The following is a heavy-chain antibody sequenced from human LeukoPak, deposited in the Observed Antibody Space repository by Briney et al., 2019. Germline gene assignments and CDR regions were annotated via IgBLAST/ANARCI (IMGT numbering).Heavy chain of an antibody. CDR1: GYTFTGYY. J-gene: IGHJ6*02. Sequence: ASVKVSCKASGYTFTGYYMHWVRQAPGQGLEMMGRINPNSVGTNYAQKFQGRVTMTRDTSISTAYMELSRLRSDDTAVYYCARDPHYYDSSGYYYYYYGMDVWGQGTTVTVSS. CDR3: ARDPHYYDSSGYYYYYYGMDV. V-gene: IGHV1-2*06. D-gene: IGHD3-22*01. CDR2: INPNSVGT.